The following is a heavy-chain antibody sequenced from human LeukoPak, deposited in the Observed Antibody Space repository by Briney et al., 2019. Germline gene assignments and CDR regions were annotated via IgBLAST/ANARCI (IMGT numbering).Heavy chain of an antibody. CDR2: KRYDGSNK. V-gene: IGHV3-30*02. Sequence: GGPLRLSCAASGFPFSSYGMHWVRQAPGKGLEWVAFKRYDGSNKYYADSVKGRFTISRDNSKKTLYLQMNSLRAEDTAVYYCARARMVRGDYYYYMDIWGKGTTVTVSS. J-gene: IGHJ6*03. CDR3: ARARMVRGDYYYYMDI. CDR1: GFPFSSYG. D-gene: IGHD3-10*01.